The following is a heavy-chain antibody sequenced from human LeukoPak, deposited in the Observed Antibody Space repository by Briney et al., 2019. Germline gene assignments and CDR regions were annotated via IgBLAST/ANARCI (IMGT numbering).Heavy chain of an antibody. J-gene: IGHJ4*02. Sequence: GGSLRLSCAVSGFTFRSYAMHWVRQAPGKGLEWAAVIWNDGSKKYYADSVKGRFTISRDNSKNTLYLQMNSLRAEDTAVYYCARGYGSYSINYWGQGTLVTVSS. CDR3: ARGYGSYSINY. V-gene: IGHV3-33*08. CDR2: IWNDGSKK. D-gene: IGHD1-26*01. CDR1: GFTFRSYA.